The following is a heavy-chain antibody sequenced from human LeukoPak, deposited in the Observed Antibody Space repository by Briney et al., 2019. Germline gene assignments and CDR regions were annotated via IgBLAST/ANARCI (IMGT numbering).Heavy chain of an antibody. V-gene: IGHV1-46*01. Sequence: GASVKASCKASGYTFTSYYMHWVRQAPGQRLEWMGIINPNGGSTSYAQKFQGRVTMPRDTSTSTVYMELSSLSSEDTAVYYCASQKMDNYYDSGSQPGFDYWGQGTLVTVSS. CDR2: INPNGGST. CDR3: ASQKMDNYYDSGSQPGFDY. D-gene: IGHD3-10*01. CDR1: GYTFTSYY. J-gene: IGHJ4*02.